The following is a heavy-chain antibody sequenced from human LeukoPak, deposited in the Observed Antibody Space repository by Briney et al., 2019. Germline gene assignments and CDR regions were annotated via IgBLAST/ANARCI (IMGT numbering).Heavy chain of an antibody. CDR1: GFTFSNYA. CDR2: TSGGGVNT. CDR3: ARAYSTGWCFEY. D-gene: IGHD6-19*01. Sequence: GGSLRLSCATSGFTFSNYAMNWVRQVPGKGLEWVSGTSGGGVNTHYAASVKGRFTISRDNSKDTLYLQMNSLRAEDTAVYYCARAYSTGWCFEYWGQGTLVTVSS. J-gene: IGHJ4*02. V-gene: IGHV3-23*01.